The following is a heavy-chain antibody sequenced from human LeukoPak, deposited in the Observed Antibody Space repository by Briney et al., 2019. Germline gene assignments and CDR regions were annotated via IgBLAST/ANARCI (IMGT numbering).Heavy chain of an antibody. CDR1: GGSISSGGYY. V-gene: IGHV4-30-2*01. J-gene: IGHJ6*02. Sequence: SETLSLTCTVSGGSISSGGYYWSWIRQPPGKGLEWIGYIYHSGSTYYNPSLKSRVTISVDRSKNQFSLKLSSVTAADTAVYYCARDGGTGSGSYYYGMDVWGQGTTVTVSS. D-gene: IGHD6-19*01. CDR2: IYHSGST. CDR3: ARDGGTGSGSYYYGMDV.